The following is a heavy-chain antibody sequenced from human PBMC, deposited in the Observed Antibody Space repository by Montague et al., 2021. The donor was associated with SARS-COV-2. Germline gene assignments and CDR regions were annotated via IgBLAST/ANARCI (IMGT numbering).Heavy chain of an antibody. CDR3: ARQVHIYCSSTSCPFDY. J-gene: IGHJ4*01. D-gene: IGHD2-2*01. V-gene: IGHV5-51*01. CDR1: GYSFTSYW. Sequence: QSGAEVKKRGESLKIFCEGSGYSFTSYWIAWVRQMPGKGLEWMGIIYPEDSDTRYSPSFQGHVTISADKSMNTAFLQWSSLRASDTAIYYCARQVHIYCSSTSCPFDYWGQGALVTVSS. CDR2: IYPEDSDT.